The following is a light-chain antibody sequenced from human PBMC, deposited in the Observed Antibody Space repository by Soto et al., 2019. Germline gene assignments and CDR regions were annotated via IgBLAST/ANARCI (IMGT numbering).Light chain of an antibody. CDR3: QQYAGSPYT. Sequence: IVLTQSPGTLSLSPGESASLSCRASQSVTNYLAWYQQKPGQAPRLLIYDTFTRAAGIPDRVSVSGSGTDFTLIISRLEPEDFALYYCQQYAGSPYTFGQGTKLEIK. CDR1: QSVTNY. V-gene: IGKV3-20*01. CDR2: DTF. J-gene: IGKJ2*01.